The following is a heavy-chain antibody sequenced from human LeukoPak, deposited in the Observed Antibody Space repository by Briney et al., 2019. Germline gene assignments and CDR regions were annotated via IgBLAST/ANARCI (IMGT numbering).Heavy chain of an antibody. CDR3: ARDHNYAFDN. V-gene: IGHV3-48*04. CDR2: VGISSGNT. J-gene: IGHJ4*02. D-gene: IGHD1-1*01. CDR1: GFTFSDYS. Sequence: GGSLRLSCAASGFTFSDYSMNWVRQAPGKGLEWISYVGISSGNTKYADSAKGRFTISGDSARNSLYLQMSSLRVEDTAVYYCARDHNYAFDNWGQGTLVTVSS.